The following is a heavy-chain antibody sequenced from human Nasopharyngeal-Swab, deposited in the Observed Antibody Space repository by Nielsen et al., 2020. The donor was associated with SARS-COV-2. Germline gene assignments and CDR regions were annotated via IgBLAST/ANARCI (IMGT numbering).Heavy chain of an antibody. D-gene: IGHD2-2*01. CDR1: GGSISSSSYY. CDR2: LYYTGRS. V-gene: IGHV4-39*02. J-gene: IGHJ4*02. CDR3: AREAEDCSSASCYAAPFDS. Sequence: SETLSLTCTVSGGSISSSSYYWGWIRQPPGQGLEWIGSLYYTGRSYYNPSLKTRVTISGDSSKNQFSLRLTSMTAADTAVYYCAREAEDCSSASCYAAPFDSWGQGTLVTVSS.